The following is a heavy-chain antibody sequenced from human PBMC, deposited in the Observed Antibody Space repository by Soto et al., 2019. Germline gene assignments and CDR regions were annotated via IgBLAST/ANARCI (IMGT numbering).Heavy chain of an antibody. CDR3: ARRATTVTYDAFDI. D-gene: IGHD4-17*01. CDR2: IYYSGTA. CDR1: GGSISSSTYY. J-gene: IGHJ3*02. Sequence: QLQLQESGPGLVKPSETLSLTCSVSGGSISSSTYYWGWVRQPPGKGLEWIGSIYYSGTAHYTPSLKSRLTISVDTSKHQFSLTLSAVTAADTAVYYCARRATTVTYDAFDIWGQGTMVTVSS. V-gene: IGHV4-39*01.